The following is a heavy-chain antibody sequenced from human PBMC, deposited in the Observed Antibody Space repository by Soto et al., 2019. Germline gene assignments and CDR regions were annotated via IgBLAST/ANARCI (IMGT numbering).Heavy chain of an antibody. Sequence: VSAGTTRRSSYYGGWIRQPTEQGLEGVGSIYYSGSAYYNASLKSRVSISVDTSKNQLSLKLRSVTAADTAVYSCVRRGDSLTYNFYALDVLCQ. D-gene: IGHD1-20*01. CDR2: IYYSGSA. J-gene: IGHJ6*02. CDR1: AGTTRRSSYY. V-gene: IGHV4-39*01. CDR3: VRRGDSLTYNFYALDV.